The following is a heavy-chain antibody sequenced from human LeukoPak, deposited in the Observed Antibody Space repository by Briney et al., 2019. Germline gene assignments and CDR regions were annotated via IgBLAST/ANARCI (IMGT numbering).Heavy chain of an antibody. Sequence: GGSLRLSCAASGFTFSSHAMSWVRQAPGKGLEWVSSISSSSSYIYYADSVKGRFTISRDNAKNSLYLQMNSLRAEDTAVYYCARSARAYTAFDYWGQGTLVTVSS. CDR3: ARSARAYTAFDY. V-gene: IGHV3-21*01. CDR2: ISSSSSYI. CDR1: GFTFSSHA. J-gene: IGHJ4*02. D-gene: IGHD5-18*01.